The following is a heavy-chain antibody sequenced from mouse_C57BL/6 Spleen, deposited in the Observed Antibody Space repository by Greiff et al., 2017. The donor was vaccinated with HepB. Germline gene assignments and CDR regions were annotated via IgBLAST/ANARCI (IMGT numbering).Heavy chain of an antibody. D-gene: IGHD4-1*01. V-gene: IGHV1-76*01. Sequence: QVQLQQSGAELVRPGASVKLSCKASGYTFTDYYINWVKQRPGQGLEWIARIYPGSGNTYYNEKFKGKATLTAEKSSSTAYMQLSSLTSEDSAVYFCARGTGPFDYWGQGTTLTVSS. CDR3: ARGTGPFDY. CDR1: GYTFTDYY. J-gene: IGHJ2*01. CDR2: IYPGSGNT.